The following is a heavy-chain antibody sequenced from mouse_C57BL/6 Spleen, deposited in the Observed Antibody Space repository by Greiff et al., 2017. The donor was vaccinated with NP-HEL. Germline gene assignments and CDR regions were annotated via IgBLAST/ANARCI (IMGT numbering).Heavy chain of an antibody. Sequence: QVQLQHPGAELVRPGSSVKLSCKASGYTFTSYWMDWVKQRPGQGLEWIGNIYPSDSETHYNQKFKDKATLTVDKSSSTAYMQLSSLTSEDSAVYYCARRVPYPYYFDYWGQGTTRTVSS. V-gene: IGHV1-61*01. CDR2: IYPSDSET. CDR1: GYTFTSYW. CDR3: ARRVPYPYYFDY. D-gene: IGHD2-10*01. J-gene: IGHJ2*01.